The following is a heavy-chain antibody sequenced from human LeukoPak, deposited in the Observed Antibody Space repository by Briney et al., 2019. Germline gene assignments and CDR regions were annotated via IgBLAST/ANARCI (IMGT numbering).Heavy chain of an antibody. Sequence: PGGSLRLSCAASGFTLSSYAMTWVRQAPGRGREWVSSVDGGGGGTYYADSVKGRFTISRDNSKDTLYLQMNGLRAEDPAVYFCAKQSAGRAAWYSLHYDFWGQGTLVTVSS. CDR3: AKQSAGRAAWYSLHYDF. CDR1: GFTLSSYA. CDR2: VDGGGGGT. D-gene: IGHD6-13*01. V-gene: IGHV3-23*01. J-gene: IGHJ4*02.